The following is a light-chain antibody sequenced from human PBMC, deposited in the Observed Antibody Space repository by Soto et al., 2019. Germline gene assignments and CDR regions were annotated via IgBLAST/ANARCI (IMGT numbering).Light chain of an antibody. Sequence: DIQIIKSPSSLSASVGDRVTIACHASQDINKYLNWYQQKPGKAPKVLIYDASNSETGVPSRFSGSGSGTDFTFTISTLQPEDFATYYCQQYDNVIFTSTFGQGTKV. V-gene: IGKV1-33*01. CDR3: QQYDNVIFTST. CDR1: QDINKY. J-gene: IGKJ2*01. CDR2: DAS.